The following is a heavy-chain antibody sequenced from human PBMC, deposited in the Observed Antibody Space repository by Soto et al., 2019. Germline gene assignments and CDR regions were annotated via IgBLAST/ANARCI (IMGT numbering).Heavy chain of an antibody. J-gene: IGHJ4*02. CDR1: GFTFSSHA. D-gene: IGHD4-17*01. CDR3: ARVPYDDYDLYNFAH. Sequence: EVQVLESGGGLVQPGESLRLSCAGSGFTFSSHAMSWVRQAPGKGLEWVSAIRGSGANTYYADSVKGRFTISRDNSKNSLYLQMNSLRAEDTAIYYCARVPYDDYDLYNFAHWGQGTLVTVSS. V-gene: IGHV3-23*01. CDR2: IRGSGANT.